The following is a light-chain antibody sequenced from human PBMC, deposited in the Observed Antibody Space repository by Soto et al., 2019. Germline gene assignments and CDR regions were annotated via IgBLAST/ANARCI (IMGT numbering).Light chain of an antibody. J-gene: IGKJ4*01. Sequence: VLAQSPSTLSLSPGERATLSCRASQSIRNLLAWYQQKPGQAPRPLIFEASSRATGVPARISGSGSGTDFTLTISSLEPEDFAGYYCQQYNNWPPLTFGGGTKVEIK. CDR1: QSIRNL. V-gene: IGKV3-11*01. CDR3: QQYNNWPPLT. CDR2: EAS.